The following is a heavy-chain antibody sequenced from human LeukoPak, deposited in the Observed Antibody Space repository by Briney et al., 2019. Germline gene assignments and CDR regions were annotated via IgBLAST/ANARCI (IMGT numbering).Heavy chain of an antibody. V-gene: IGHV1-18*04. J-gene: IGHJ4*02. CDR2: ISAYNGNT. D-gene: IGHD3-10*01. Sequence: ASVKVSCKASGYTFTSYGISWVRQAPGQGLEWMGWISAYNGNTNYAQKLQGRVTMTTDTSTSTAYMGLRSLRSDDTAVYYCAREAARRGVFDYWGQGTLVTVSS. CDR1: GYTFTSYG. CDR3: AREAARRGVFDY.